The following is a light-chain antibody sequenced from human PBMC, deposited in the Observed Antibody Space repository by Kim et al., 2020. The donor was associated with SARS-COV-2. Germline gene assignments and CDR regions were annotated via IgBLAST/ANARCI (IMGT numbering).Light chain of an antibody. Sequence: SVSPGDRVTLSCRASQRITSYLVWYQQKPGQAPRMLISGISTRVTGIPARFSGGGSGTEFTLTISSLQSEDFAVYYCLQYDDWPFTFGQGTKLEI. CDR3: LQYDDWPFT. CDR1: QRITSY. J-gene: IGKJ2*01. CDR2: GIS. V-gene: IGKV3-15*01.